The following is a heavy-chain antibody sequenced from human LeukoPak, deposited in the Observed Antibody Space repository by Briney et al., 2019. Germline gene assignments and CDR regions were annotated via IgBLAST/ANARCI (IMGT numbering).Heavy chain of an antibody. Sequence: ASVKVSCKASGGTFSSYAISWVRQAPGQGLEWMGGIIPIFGTANYARKFQGRVTITADESTSTAYMELSSLRSEDTAVYYCARDRRHGDYSADYWGQGTLVTVSS. D-gene: IGHD4-17*01. CDR1: GGTFSSYA. V-gene: IGHV1-69*13. CDR3: ARDRRHGDYSADY. J-gene: IGHJ4*02. CDR2: IIPIFGTA.